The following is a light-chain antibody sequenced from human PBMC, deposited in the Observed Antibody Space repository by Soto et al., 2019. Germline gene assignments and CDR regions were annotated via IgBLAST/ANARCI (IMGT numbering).Light chain of an antibody. Sequence: EIVLTQSPGTLSLSPGERATLSCRASQSVSSSYLAWYQQKPGQAPRLLIYGASSRATGIPDRFSGSGSGTVFTLTISRLEPEDFAVYYCHHSRRSRRPFAQGPRVQI. CDR3: HHSRRSRRP. CDR2: GAS. CDR1: QSVSSSY. J-gene: IGKJ1*01. V-gene: IGKV3-20*01.